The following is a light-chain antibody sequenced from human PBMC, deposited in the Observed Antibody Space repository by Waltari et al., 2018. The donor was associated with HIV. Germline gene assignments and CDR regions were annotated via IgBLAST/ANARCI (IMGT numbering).Light chain of an antibody. V-gene: IGKV1D-16*01. CDR1: QGISSW. CDR2: AAS. J-gene: IGKJ2*01. CDR3: KHYDTFPYS. Sequence: DIQMTQSPPSLSASVGDTVTITCRASQGISSWLAWYQQKPGKAPKPLIYAASTLQTGVPSRFSGSGTGTHFTLTITSLQPEDFATYYCKHYDTFPYSFGQGTRLEIK.